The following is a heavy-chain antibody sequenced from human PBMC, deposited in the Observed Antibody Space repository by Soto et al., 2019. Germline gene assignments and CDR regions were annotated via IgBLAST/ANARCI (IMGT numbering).Heavy chain of an antibody. Sequence: VFRGTSSDYDCSCIRQNPGKGLEWIGFMYNSGSTHYNPSLKSRVTISLDTSKNQFSLNLRSVTAADTAVYYFSSMGYHYGSGSYPLDYWGQVTLVTV. CDR2: MYNSGST. V-gene: IGHV4-59*08. CDR3: SSMGYHYGSGSYPLDY. J-gene: IGHJ4*02. CDR1: RGTSSDYD. D-gene: IGHD3-10*01.